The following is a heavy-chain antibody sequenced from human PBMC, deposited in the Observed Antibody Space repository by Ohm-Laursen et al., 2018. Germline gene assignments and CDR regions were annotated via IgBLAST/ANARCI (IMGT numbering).Heavy chain of an antibody. CDR3: ARDRGTSPDPYFQH. D-gene: IGHD2-2*01. Sequence: SETLSLTCTVSGGSISSYYWSWIRQPAGKGLEWIGRIYTSGSTSYNPSLRSRVTMSLDTSNNQFSLRLSSVTAADTAVYYCARDRGTSPDPYFQHWGQGTLVTVFS. V-gene: IGHV4-4*07. CDR1: GGSISSYY. CDR2: IYTSGST. J-gene: IGHJ1*01.